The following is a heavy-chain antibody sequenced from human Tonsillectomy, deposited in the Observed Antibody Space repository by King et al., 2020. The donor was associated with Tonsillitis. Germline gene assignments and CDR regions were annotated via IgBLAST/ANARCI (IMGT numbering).Heavy chain of an antibody. Sequence: VQLVESGAEVKKPGASVKVSCKGSDYTFSSFGITWVRQAPGQGLEWMGWISIYNGNTTYVQKFQGRVTMTTDTPTSTAYMGLRSLRSDDTAVYYCAEVLGYCSSSSCYYWFDTWGQGTLVTVSS. V-gene: IGHV1-18*01. D-gene: IGHD2-2*01. CDR1: DYTFSSFG. CDR3: AEVLGYCSSSSCYYWFDT. CDR2: ISIYNGNT. J-gene: IGHJ5*02.